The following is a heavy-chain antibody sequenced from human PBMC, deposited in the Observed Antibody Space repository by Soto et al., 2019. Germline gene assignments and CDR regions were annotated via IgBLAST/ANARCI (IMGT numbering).Heavy chain of an antibody. CDR3: VRTSYDDILGYYEMDV. V-gene: IGHV4-4*02. CDR2: IHHSGST. CDR1: GGSIYSNNW. D-gene: IGHD3-16*01. Sequence: PSETLSLTCAVSGGSIYSNNWWSWVRQPPGKGLEWIGEIHHSGSTNYNPSLNSRVTISVDNSKNQFSLKVNSVTAADTAVYYCVRTSYDDILGYYEMDVWGQGTTVTVSS. J-gene: IGHJ6*02.